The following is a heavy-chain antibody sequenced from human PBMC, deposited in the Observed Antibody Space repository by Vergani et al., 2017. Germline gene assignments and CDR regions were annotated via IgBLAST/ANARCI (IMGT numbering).Heavy chain of an antibody. CDR3: AIDQSRSDAFDI. V-gene: IGHV3-74*01. D-gene: IGHD1-14*01. Sequence: EVQLVESGGGLVQPGGSLRLSCAASGFTFSSYWMHWVRQAPGKGLVWVSRINSDGSSTSYADSVKGRFTISRDNAKNTLYLQMNSLRAEDTAVYYCAIDQSRSDAFDIWGQGTMVTVSS. J-gene: IGHJ3*02. CDR2: INSDGSST. CDR1: GFTFSSYW.